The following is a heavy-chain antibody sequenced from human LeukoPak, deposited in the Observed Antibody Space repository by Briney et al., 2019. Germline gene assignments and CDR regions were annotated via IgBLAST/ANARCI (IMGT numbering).Heavy chain of an antibody. D-gene: IGHD3-22*01. J-gene: IGHJ4*02. CDR1: GFAFSKAW. Sequence: GGSLRLSCAASGFAFSKAWMTWVRQAPGKGLEWVGRIKSKTDGGIADYATPVKGRFTILRDDSKKMLFLQMNSLKTEDTALYYCTTVALYDSSGYYSDYWGQGTLVTVSS. CDR2: IKSKTDGGIA. V-gene: IGHV3-15*01. CDR3: TTVALYDSSGYYSDY.